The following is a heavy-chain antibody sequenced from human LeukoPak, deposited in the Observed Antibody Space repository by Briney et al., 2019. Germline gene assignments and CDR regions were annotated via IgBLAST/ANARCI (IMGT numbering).Heavy chain of an antibody. V-gene: IGHV4-39*07. CDR3: AKGGIALVRGSFDY. CDR2: IYYSGTT. Sequence: PSETLSLTCTVSGGSISSSPYYWGWIRQPPGKGLEWIGSIYYSGTTHYNPSLESRVTISVDTSKNQFSLKLASVTAADTAIYYCAKGGIALVRGSFDYWGQGTLVTVSS. CDR1: GGSISSSPYY. D-gene: IGHD3-10*01. J-gene: IGHJ4*02.